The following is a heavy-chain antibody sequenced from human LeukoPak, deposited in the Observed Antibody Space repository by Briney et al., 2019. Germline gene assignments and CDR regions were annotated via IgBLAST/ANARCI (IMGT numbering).Heavy chain of an antibody. CDR1: GGSISSYY. D-gene: IGHD6-19*01. CDR2: FYYSGST. CDR3: ATGDSSGWGGY. J-gene: IGHJ4*02. Sequence: PSETLSLTCTVSGGSISSYYWSWLRQTPGKGLEFIGYFYYSGSTNYNPSLKSRVTISVDTSKNQFSLRLSSVAAADRAVYYCATGDSSGWGGYWGQGTVVTVSS. V-gene: IGHV4-59*08.